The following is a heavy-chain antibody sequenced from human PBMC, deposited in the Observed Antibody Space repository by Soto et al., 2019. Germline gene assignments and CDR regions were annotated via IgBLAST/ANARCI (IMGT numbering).Heavy chain of an antibody. J-gene: IGHJ6*03. CDR1: GFTFSSYA. CDR2: ISGSGGST. CDR3: IRHLEKGRSYYHYMHV. D-gene: IGHD1-26*01. Sequence: GGSLRLSCAASGFTFSSYAMSWVRQAPGKGMEWVSAISGSGGSTYYADSVKGRFTISRDDSKNTAYLQMNSLKTEDTAVYYCIRHLEKGRSYYHYMHVWGKGTTVTVSS. V-gene: IGHV3-23*01.